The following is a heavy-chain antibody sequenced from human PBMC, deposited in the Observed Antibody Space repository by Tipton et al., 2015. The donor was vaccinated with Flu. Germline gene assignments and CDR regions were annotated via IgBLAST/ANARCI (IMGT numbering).Heavy chain of an antibody. J-gene: IGHJ4*02. CDR1: GGSISSSNW. CDR2: IYHSGST. CDR3: ASSLRYGRVGATYPDY. V-gene: IGHV4-4*02. D-gene: IGHD1-26*01. Sequence: TLSLTCAVSGGSISSSNWWSWVRQPPGKGLEWIGEIYHSGSTNYNPSLKSRVTISVDKSKNQFSLKLSSVTAADTAVYYCASSLRYGRVGATYPDYWGQGTLVTVSS.